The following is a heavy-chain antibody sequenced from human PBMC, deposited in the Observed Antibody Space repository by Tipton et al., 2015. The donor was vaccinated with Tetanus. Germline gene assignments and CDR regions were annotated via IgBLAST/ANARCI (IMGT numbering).Heavy chain of an antibody. Sequence: SLRLSCTASEFTFSRFGMHWVRQAPGKGLEWVSGISYDGNHKYYKDSVKGRFTISRDNSKNTLYLQMNSLRAEDTAIYYCAKAKPVITLAFFDYWGQGALVPVSS. CDR1: EFTFSRFG. J-gene: IGHJ4*02. V-gene: IGHV3-30*18. D-gene: IGHD3-16*01. CDR2: ISYDGNHK. CDR3: AKAKPVITLAFFDY.